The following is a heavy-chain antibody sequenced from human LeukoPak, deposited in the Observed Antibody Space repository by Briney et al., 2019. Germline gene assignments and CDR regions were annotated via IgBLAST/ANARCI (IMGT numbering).Heavy chain of an antibody. CDR1: GGSISSGGYY. CDR2: INHSGST. Sequence: SQTLSLTCTVSGGSISSGGYYWSWIRQPPGKGLEWIGEINHSGSTNYNPSLKSRVTISVDTSKNQFSLKLSSVTAADTAVYYCARRYCSSTSCYAFDYWGQGTLVTVSS. J-gene: IGHJ4*02. CDR3: ARRYCSSTSCYAFDY. V-gene: IGHV4-30-2*01. D-gene: IGHD2-2*01.